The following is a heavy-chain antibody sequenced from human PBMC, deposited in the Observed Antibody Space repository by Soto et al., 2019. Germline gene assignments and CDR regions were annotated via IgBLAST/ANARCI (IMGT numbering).Heavy chain of an antibody. CDR1: GFTFTTYD. V-gene: IGHV3-30*18. CDR3: AKDRLGYSSGCFDY. D-gene: IGHD6-19*01. J-gene: IGHJ4*02. Sequence: QVELVESGGGVVQPGRSLRLSCAASGFTFTTYDMHWVRQAPGKGLEWVAVISYDGSNKYYADSVKGRFTISRDNSKNTLYLQMNSLRAEDTAVYYCAKDRLGYSSGCFDYWGQGTLVTVSS. CDR2: ISYDGSNK.